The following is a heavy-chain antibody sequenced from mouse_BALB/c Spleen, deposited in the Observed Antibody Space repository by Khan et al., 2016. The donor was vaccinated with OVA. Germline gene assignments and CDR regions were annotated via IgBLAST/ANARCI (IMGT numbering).Heavy chain of an antibody. J-gene: IGHJ3*01. D-gene: IGHD1-1*01. CDR1: GYTFTSYW. V-gene: IGHV1-7*01. CDR3: ANHGSSSAWLTY. CDR2: INPSTGYT. Sequence: QVQLQQSGAELAKPGASVKMSCKASGYTFTSYWMHWVKQRPGQGLEWIGYINPSTGYTEYNQRFKDKAKLTADKSSSTAYMQLSSLTSEESAVYYCANHGSSSAWLTYWGQGTLVTVSA.